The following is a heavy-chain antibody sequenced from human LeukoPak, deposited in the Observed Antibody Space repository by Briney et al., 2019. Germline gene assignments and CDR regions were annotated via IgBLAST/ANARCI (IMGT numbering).Heavy chain of an antibody. CDR3: AKGPYHYDSSGYSYDAFDI. J-gene: IGHJ3*02. CDR2: INHSGST. Sequence: SETLSLACAVYGGSFSGYYWSWIRQPPGKGLEWIGEINHSGSTNYNPSLKCRVTISADTSKNNFSLKLSSVTAADTAVYYCAKGPYHYDSSGYSYDAFDIWGQGTMVTVSS. CDR1: GGSFSGYY. V-gene: IGHV4-34*01. D-gene: IGHD3-22*01.